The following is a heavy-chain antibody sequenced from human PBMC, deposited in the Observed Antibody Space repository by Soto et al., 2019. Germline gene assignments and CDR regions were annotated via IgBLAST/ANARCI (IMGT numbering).Heavy chain of an antibody. CDR3: ARANVDTAMACDY. V-gene: IGHV1-69*13. D-gene: IGHD5-18*01. J-gene: IGHJ4*02. CDR1: GGTFSSYA. Sequence: SVKVSCKASGGTFSSYAISWVRQAPGPGLEWMGGIIPIFGTANYAQKFQGRVTITADESTSTAYMELSSLRSEDTAVYYCARANVDTAMACDYWGQGALVTVSS. CDR2: IIPIFGTA.